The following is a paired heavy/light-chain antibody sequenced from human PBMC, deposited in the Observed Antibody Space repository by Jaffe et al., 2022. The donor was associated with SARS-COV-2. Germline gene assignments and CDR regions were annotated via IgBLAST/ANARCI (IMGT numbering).Heavy chain of an antibody. CDR2: ISYDGSNK. CDR3: AKDYSGYSSSWYSYYYYYGMDV. D-gene: IGHD6-13*01. J-gene: IGHJ6*02. CDR1: GFTFSSYG. Sequence: QVQLVESGGGVVQPGRSLRLSCAASGFTFSSYGMHWVRQAPGKGLEWVAVISYDGSNKYYADSVKGRFTISRDNSKNTLYLQMNSLRAEDTAVYYCAKDYSGYSSSWYSYYYYYGMDVWGQGTTVTVSS. V-gene: IGHV3-30*18.
Light chain of an antibody. Sequence: QSVLTQPPSVSGAPGQRVTISCTGSSSNIGAGYDVHWYQQLPGTAPKLLIYGNSNRPSGVPDRFSGSKSGTSASLAISGLQAEDEADYYCQSYDSSLSAQVFGGGTKLTVL. CDR2: GNS. CDR3: QSYDSSLSAQV. J-gene: IGLJ3*02. V-gene: IGLV1-40*01. CDR1: SSNIGAGYD.